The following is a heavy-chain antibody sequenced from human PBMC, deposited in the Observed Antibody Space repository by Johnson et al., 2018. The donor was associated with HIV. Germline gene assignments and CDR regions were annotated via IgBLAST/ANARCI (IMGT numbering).Heavy chain of an antibody. J-gene: IGHJ3*02. Sequence: MLLVESGGGLVQPGGSLRLSCAASGFTFSSYWMSWVRQDPGKGLQWFSIILKGRFTISRDNSKNTLYLQMNSLRAEDTALYYCARVVVVVATVRVGAFDIWGQGTMVTVSS. CDR2: I. D-gene: IGHD2-15*01. CDR1: GFTFSSYW. CDR3: ARVVVVVATVRVGAFDI. V-gene: IGHV3-7*03.